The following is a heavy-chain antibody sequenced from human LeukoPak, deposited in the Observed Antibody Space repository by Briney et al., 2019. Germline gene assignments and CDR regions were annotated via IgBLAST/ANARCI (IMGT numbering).Heavy chain of an antibody. D-gene: IGHD3-16*02. Sequence: SETLSLTCAVSGASISSSNWLSWVRQPPGKGLEWIGANYHSGSTNYNPSLKSRVTISVDNSKNQFSLKMIAMTAADTAVYYCAREKGDYDYVWGSYRSGNYFDYWGQGTLVTVSS. J-gene: IGHJ4*02. CDR3: AREKGDYDYVWGSYRSGNYFDY. V-gene: IGHV4-4*02. CDR2: NYHSGST. CDR1: GASISSSNW.